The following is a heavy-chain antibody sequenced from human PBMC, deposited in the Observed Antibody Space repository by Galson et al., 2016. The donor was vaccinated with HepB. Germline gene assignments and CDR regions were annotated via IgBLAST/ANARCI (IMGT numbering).Heavy chain of an antibody. Sequence: SLRLSCAASGFTFSSYAMHWVRQAPGKGLEWVAVISYDGSNKYYADSVKGRFAISRDNSKNTLYLQMHSLRAEDTALYYCAKSGFCTSSTCYRFYYYSGMDVWGQGTTVTVSS. V-gene: IGHV3-30*09. CDR3: AKSGFCTSSTCYRFYYYSGMDV. CDR1: GFTFSSYA. D-gene: IGHD2-2*01. CDR2: ISYDGSNK. J-gene: IGHJ6*02.